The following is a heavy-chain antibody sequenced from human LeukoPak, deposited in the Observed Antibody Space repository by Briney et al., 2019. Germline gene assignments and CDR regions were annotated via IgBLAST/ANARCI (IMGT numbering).Heavy chain of an antibody. CDR1: GSTFTTYW. D-gene: IGHD6-13*01. Sequence: GESLKISCQGSGSTFTTYWIGWVRQLPGKGLEWVGIIYPGDSDPRYSPSFQGQVTISADKSISTAYLQWSSLKASDSAMYYCARHGLGSSWFGFDYWGQGTLVTVSS. J-gene: IGHJ4*02. CDR2: IYPGDSDP. V-gene: IGHV5-51*01. CDR3: ARHGLGSSWFGFDY.